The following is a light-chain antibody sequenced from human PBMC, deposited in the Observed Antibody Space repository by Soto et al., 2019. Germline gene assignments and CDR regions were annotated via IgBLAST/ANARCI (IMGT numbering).Light chain of an antibody. Sequence: EIVMTQSPATLSASPGERATRSCRASQSVSSNLAWYQQKPGQAPRLLIYGASTRATGIPARFSGSGSGTEFTLTIRSLQSEDFAVYYCQQYNNWPPLTFGGGTKVEIK. V-gene: IGKV3-15*01. CDR3: QQYNNWPPLT. CDR2: GAS. J-gene: IGKJ4*01. CDR1: QSVSSN.